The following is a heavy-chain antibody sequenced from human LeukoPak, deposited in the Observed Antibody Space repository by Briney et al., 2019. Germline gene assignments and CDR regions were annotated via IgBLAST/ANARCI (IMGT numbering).Heavy chain of an antibody. CDR3: AKDLLYTYPAGYFDY. V-gene: IGHV3-23*01. CDR1: GFTFSSYA. J-gene: IGHJ4*02. D-gene: IGHD2-2*02. CDR2: ISGSGGST. Sequence: PGGSLRLSCAASGFTFSSYAMSWVRQAPGKGLEWVSSISGSGGSTYYADSVKGRFTISRDNSNTTLYLQMNSLRAEDTAMYYCAKDLLYTYPAGYFDYWGQGTLVTVSS.